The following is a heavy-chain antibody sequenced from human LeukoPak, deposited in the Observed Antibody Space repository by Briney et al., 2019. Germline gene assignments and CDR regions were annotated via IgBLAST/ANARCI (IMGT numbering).Heavy chain of an antibody. CDR1: GFTFSSYA. CDR2: ISGSGGST. D-gene: IGHD3-10*01. Sequence: GGSLRLSCAASGFTFSSYAMSWVRQAPGKGLEWVSAISGSGGSTYYADSVKGRFTISRDNSKNTLYLQMNSLRAEDTAVYYCAKDPALGGSGSYYNSYYGMDVWGQGTTVTVSS. J-gene: IGHJ6*02. CDR3: AKDPALGGSGSYYNSYYGMDV. V-gene: IGHV3-23*01.